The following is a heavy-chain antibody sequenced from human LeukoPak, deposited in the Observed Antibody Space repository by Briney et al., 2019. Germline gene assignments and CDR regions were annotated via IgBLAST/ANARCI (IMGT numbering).Heavy chain of an antibody. CDR1: GFTFSSYS. CDR2: ISGSGGST. Sequence: GGSLRLSCAASGFTFSSYSMNWVRQAPGKGLEWVSAISGSGGSTYYADSVKGRFTISRDNSKNTLYLQMNSLRAEDTAVYYCAKDWWELPRRAFDIWGQGTMVTVSS. D-gene: IGHD1-26*01. J-gene: IGHJ3*02. CDR3: AKDWWELPRRAFDI. V-gene: IGHV3-23*01.